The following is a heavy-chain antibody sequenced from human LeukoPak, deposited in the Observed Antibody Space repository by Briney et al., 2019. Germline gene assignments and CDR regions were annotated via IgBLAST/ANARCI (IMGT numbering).Heavy chain of an antibody. D-gene: IGHD4/OR15-4a*01. CDR1: GYSFSSHA. CDR3: ARDGQTIGPYALDR. V-gene: IGHV3-33*01. CDR2: IWIGGNYA. Sequence: GGSLRLSCAASGYSFSSHAVHWVCQAPGKGLEWVAQIWIGGNYAYYGDSVEGRFFISRDDSQNTAYLQMNSVRVDDTAVYYCARDGQTIGPYALDRWGRGTLVTVSS. J-gene: IGHJ4*02.